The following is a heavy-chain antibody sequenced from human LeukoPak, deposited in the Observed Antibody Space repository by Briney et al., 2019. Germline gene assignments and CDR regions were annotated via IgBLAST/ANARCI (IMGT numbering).Heavy chain of an antibody. CDR1: GYTFISYG. J-gene: IGHJ4*02. Sequence: ASVKVSCKASGYTFISYGISWVRQAPGQGLEWMGWISAYNGNTNYAQKLQGRVTITTDTSTSTAYMELRSLRSDDTAVYYCAADGIVADEDYWGQGTLVTVSS. V-gene: IGHV1-18*01. D-gene: IGHD5-12*01. CDR2: ISAYNGNT. CDR3: AADGIVADEDY.